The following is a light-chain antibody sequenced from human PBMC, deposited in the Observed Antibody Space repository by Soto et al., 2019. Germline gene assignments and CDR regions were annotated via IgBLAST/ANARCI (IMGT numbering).Light chain of an antibody. CDR2: WAS. J-gene: IGKJ2*01. V-gene: IGKV4-1*01. Sequence: DIVMTQSPDSLAVSLGERATINCKSSQSVLYSSNNKNNLAWYQQRPGQPPKLLMYWASTRESGVPDRFSGSGSGTDVTLTITSLQAEDVAVYYCQQYESTPPTFGQGTKLEIK. CDR3: QQYESTPPT. CDR1: QSVLYSSNNKNN.